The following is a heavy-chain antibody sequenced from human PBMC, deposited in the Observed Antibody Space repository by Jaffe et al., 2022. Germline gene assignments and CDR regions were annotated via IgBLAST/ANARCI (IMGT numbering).Heavy chain of an antibody. Sequence: EVQLVQSGAEVKKPGESLKISCKGSGYSFTSYWIGWVRQMPGKGLEWMGIIYPGDSDTRYSPSFQGQVTISADKSISTAYLQWSSLKASDTAMYYCVSPQGGGIVVVPAATAFDIWGQGTMVTVSS. CDR1: GYSFTSYW. CDR2: IYPGDSDT. D-gene: IGHD2-2*01. CDR3: VSPQGGGIVVVPAATAFDI. V-gene: IGHV5-51*03. J-gene: IGHJ3*02.